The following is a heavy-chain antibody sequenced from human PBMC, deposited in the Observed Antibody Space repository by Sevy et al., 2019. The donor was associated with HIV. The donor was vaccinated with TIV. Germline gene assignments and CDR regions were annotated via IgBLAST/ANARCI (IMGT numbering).Heavy chain of an antibody. CDR2: FRSKGYGGTT. CDR1: EFTFGDYA. CDR3: TRGPRGGWAFDL. V-gene: IGHV3-49*03. D-gene: IGHD3-16*01. J-gene: IGHJ3*01. Sequence: GGSLRLSCTASEFTFGDYAMSWFRQAPGKGLEWVGLFRSKGYGGTTEYAASVKGRFIMSRDDSKSIAYLQMNSLKTEDTAVYYCTRGPRGGWAFDLWGQGTMVTVSS.